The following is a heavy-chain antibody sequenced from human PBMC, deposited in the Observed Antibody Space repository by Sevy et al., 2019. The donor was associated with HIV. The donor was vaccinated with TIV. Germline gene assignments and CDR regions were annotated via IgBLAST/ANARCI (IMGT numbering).Heavy chain of an antibody. J-gene: IGHJ4*02. V-gene: IGHV4-4*07. CDR1: GGSISSYY. D-gene: IGHD6-13*01. Sequence: SETLSLTCTVSGGSISSYYWSWIRQPAGKGLEWIGRIYTSGSTNYNPSLKSRVTMSVDTSKNQFSLKLSSVTAADTAVYYCGATTAYGSSSSWYFSYWGQGTLVTVPS. CDR2: IYTSGST. CDR3: GATTAYGSSSSWYFSY.